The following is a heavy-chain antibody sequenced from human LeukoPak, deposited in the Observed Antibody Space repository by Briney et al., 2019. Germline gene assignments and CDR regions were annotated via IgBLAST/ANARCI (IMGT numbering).Heavy chain of an antibody. V-gene: IGHV1-2*02. CDR3: AXXXXXXXXSYYTNPFDY. Sequence: ASVKVSCKASGYTFTGYYMHWVRQAPGQGLEWMGWINPNSGGTNYAQKFQGRVTMTRDTSISTAYMELSRLRSDDTAVYYCAXXXXXXXXSYYTNPFDYWGQGTLVTVSS. D-gene: IGHD3-10*01. J-gene: IGHJ4*02. CDR2: INPNSGGT. CDR1: GYTFTGYY.